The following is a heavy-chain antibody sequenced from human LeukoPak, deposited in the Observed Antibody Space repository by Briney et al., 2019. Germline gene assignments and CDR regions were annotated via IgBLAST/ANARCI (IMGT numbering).Heavy chain of an antibody. Sequence: GWSLRLSCAASGFTFSSYAMHWVRQAPGKGLDWVAVISYDGSNEYHADSVKGRFTISRDNSKNTLYLQMNSLRSEDTAVYYCARETQYSSGWSDFDYWGQGTLVTVSS. J-gene: IGHJ4*02. CDR1: GFTFSSYA. CDR3: ARETQYSSGWSDFDY. V-gene: IGHV3-30*04. CDR2: ISYDGSNE. D-gene: IGHD6-19*01.